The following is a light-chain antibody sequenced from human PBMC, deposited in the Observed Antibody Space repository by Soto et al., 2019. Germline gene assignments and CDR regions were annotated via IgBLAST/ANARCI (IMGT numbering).Light chain of an antibody. J-gene: IGKJ4*01. CDR3: QQYGRSPLP. V-gene: IGKV3-20*01. Sequence: EIVLTQSPGTLSLSPGERATLSCRASQSVSSSYLAWYQQKPGQAPRLLIYGASSRATGIPDMFSGSGSGTDFTLTISRLEPEDFAVYYCQQYGRSPLPFGGGTKVEIK. CDR2: GAS. CDR1: QSVSSSY.